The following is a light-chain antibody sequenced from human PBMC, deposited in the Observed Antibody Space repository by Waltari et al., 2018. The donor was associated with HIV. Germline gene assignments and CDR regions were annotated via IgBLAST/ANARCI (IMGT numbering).Light chain of an antibody. Sequence: DIQMTQSPSSLSASVGDRVTITFRASQSISTYLNWYQQKPGKAPKLLISAASSLQSGVPSRFSGSGSGTDFTLTISSLQPEDFGTYYCQQSHSTPRTFGQGTKVEIK. V-gene: IGKV1-39*01. CDR2: AAS. J-gene: IGKJ1*01. CDR1: QSISTY. CDR3: QQSHSTPRT.